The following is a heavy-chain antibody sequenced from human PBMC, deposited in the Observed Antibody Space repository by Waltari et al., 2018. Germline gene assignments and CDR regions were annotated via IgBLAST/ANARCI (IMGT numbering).Heavy chain of an antibody. J-gene: IGHJ1*01. V-gene: IGHV4-39*01. D-gene: IGHD6-13*01. CDR1: GCSISSRSYY. CDR2: IYYSGST. CDR3: ARLEQQLVPEYFQH. Sequence: QLQLQESGPGLVKPSETLSLTCTVSGCSISSRSYYWGWLRQPPGKGLEWIGSIYYSGSTYYNPSLKSRVTISVDTSKNQFSLKLSSVTAADTAVYYCARLEQQLVPEYFQHWGQGTLVTVSS.